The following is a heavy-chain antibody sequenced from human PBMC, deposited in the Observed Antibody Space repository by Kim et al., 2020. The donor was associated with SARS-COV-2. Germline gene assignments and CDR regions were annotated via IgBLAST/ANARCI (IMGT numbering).Heavy chain of an antibody. J-gene: IGHJ4*02. Sequence: GGSLRLSCAASGFTFTSYGMHWVRQAPGKGLEWLAVIWYDGSNKYYADSVKGRFTISRDNSKNTLYLQMNSLRAEDTAVYYCARGELTDLYWGQGTLVTVSS. D-gene: IGHD3-9*01. CDR1: GFTFTSYG. CDR3: ARGELTDLY. CDR2: IWYDGSNK. V-gene: IGHV3-33*01.